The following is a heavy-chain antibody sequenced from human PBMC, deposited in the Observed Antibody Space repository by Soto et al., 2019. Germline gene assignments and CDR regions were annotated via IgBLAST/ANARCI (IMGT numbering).Heavy chain of an antibody. J-gene: IGHJ4*02. CDR3: ARGNGMILAVQGDAPDKYYLAS. CDR2: INHSGSI. V-gene: IGHV4-34*02. Sequence: QVQLQQWGAGLLKPSETLSLTCAVYGGSFSGYYWSWIRQPPGKGLEWSGEINHSGSINYNPSLKSRVTISVDTSKNQFSVKLRSVTAADTAIYYCARGNGMILAVQGDAPDKYYLASWSQGTLVTVSS. CDR1: GGSFSGYY. D-gene: IGHD3-22*01.